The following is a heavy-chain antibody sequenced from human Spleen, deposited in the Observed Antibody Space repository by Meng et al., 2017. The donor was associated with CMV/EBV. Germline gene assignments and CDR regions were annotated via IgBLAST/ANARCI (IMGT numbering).Heavy chain of an antibody. Sequence: LKISCAASGFNFSRYGMHWVRQAPGKGPEWVAVIWHDGSIKYYADSLMGRFTSSRDNSQNTVSLQLSYLGAEDTAVYYFRASHYSDDAFEVWGQGTMVTVSS. CDR1: GFNFSRYG. V-gene: IGHV3-33*01. J-gene: IGHJ3*01. CDR3: RASHYSDDAFEV. CDR2: IWHDGSIK. D-gene: IGHD2-21*01.